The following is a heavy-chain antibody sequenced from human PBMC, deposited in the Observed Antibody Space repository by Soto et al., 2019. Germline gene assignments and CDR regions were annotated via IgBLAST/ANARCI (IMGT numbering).Heavy chain of an antibody. J-gene: IGHJ4*02. CDR2: INPNSGST. CDR1: GYTFTDYY. CDR3: ARRKGDYYDSSGYHYYFDY. Sequence: ASVKVSCKASGYTFTDYYVHWVRQAPGQGLEWMGWINPNSGSTKSAQKFQGRVTMTRDTSISTAYMELSRLRSDDTAVYYCARRKGDYYDSSGYHYYFDYWGQGTLVTVSS. D-gene: IGHD3-22*01. V-gene: IGHV1-2*02.